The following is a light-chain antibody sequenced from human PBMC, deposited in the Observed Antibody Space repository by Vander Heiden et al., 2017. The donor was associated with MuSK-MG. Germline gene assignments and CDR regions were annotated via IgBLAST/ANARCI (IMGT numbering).Light chain of an antibody. Sequence: EIVLTQSPATLSLSPGEIATLSCRASQSVSSYLAWYQQKPGLAPRLLIYDASNRATGIPARFSGSGSGTDFTLTISSLEPEDFAVYYCQQRSNWPPVTFGPGTKVDIK. J-gene: IGKJ3*01. V-gene: IGKV3-11*01. CDR2: DAS. CDR3: QQRSNWPPVT. CDR1: QSVSSY.